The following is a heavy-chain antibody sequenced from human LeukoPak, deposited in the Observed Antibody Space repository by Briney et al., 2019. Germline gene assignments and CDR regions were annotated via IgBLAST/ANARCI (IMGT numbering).Heavy chain of an antibody. D-gene: IGHD2-2*01. V-gene: IGHV3-64*01. J-gene: IGHJ4*02. Sequence: PGGSLRLSCAASGFTFSSYAMSWVRQAPGKGLEYVSAISSNGGGTSYANSVKGRFTISRDNSKNTLYLQMGSLRAEDMAVYYCARSSIVVVSILDYWGQGTLVTVSS. CDR1: GFTFSSYA. CDR3: ARSSIVVVSILDY. CDR2: ISSNGGGT.